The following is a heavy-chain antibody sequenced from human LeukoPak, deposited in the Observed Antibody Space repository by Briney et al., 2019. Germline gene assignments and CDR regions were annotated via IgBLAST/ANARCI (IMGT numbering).Heavy chain of an antibody. D-gene: IGHD3-3*01. J-gene: IGHJ4*02. V-gene: IGHV3-7*01. CDR1: GFTFSSYW. CDR3: ARDTLGSSGYYIY. CDR2: IKQDGSEK. Sequence: GGSLRLSCAASGFTFSSYWMSWVRQAPGKGLEWVANIKQDGSEKYYVDSVKGRFTISRDNAKNSLYLQMNSQRAEDTAVYYCARDTLGSSGYYIYWGQGTLVTVSS.